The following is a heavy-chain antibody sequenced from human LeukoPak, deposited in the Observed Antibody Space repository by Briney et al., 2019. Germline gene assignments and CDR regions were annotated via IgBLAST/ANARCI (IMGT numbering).Heavy chain of an antibody. CDR2: INHSGST. J-gene: IGHJ5*02. Sequence: SETLSLTCAVYGGSFSGYYWSWIRQPPGKGLEWIGEINHSGSTNYNPSLKSRVTISVDTSKNQFSLKLSSVTAADTAVYYCARGLNNRIQGYNWFDPWGQGALVTVSS. CDR1: GGSFSGYY. CDR3: ARGLNNRIQGYNWFDP. D-gene: IGHD1-14*01. V-gene: IGHV4-34*01.